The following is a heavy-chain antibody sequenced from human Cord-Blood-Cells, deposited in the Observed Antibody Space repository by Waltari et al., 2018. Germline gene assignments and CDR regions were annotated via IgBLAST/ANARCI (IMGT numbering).Heavy chain of an antibody. CDR2: IKHSGST. J-gene: IGHJ6*02. V-gene: IGHV4-34*01. CDR1: GGSFSGYY. Sequence: QVQLQQWGAGLLKPSETLSLTCAVYGGSFSGYYWSWIRQPPGKGLEWIGEIKHSGSTNNNPTLKSRVTISVDTSKNQFSLKLSSVTAADTAVYYCARVRVVGSGYYYYYYGMDVWGQGTTVTVSS. CDR3: ARVRVVGSGYYYYYYGMDV. D-gene: IGHD3-22*01.